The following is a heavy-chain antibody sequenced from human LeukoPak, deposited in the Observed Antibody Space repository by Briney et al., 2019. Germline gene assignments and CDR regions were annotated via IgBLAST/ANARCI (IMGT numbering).Heavy chain of an antibody. CDR2: IYHSGST. CDR3: ARDLFQPKRDLTNSPNWFDP. D-gene: IGHD3-9*01. CDR1: GYSISSGYY. Sequence: SETLSLTCTVSGYSISSGYYWGWIRQPPGKGLEWIGNIYHSGSTYYNPSLKSRPTISVDTSKNQFSLKLSSVTAADTAVYYCARDLFQPKRDLTNSPNWFDPWGQGTLVTVSS. J-gene: IGHJ5*02. V-gene: IGHV4-38-2*02.